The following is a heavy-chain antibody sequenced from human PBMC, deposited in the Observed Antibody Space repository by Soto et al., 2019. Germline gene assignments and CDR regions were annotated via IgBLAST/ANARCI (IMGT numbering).Heavy chain of an antibody. CDR1: GGSITTYY. D-gene: IGHD6-19*01. J-gene: IGHJ4*02. CDR3: ARGRRSGWYHFDS. CDR2: MHYEGRT. V-gene: IGHV4-59*01. Sequence: QVQLQESGPGLVKPSETLSLTCSVSGGSITTYYWSWIRQPPGKGLEWIGYMHYEGRTNYNPSVKSRVTILVDTSQNHFSLKLTSVTAADTAVYFCARGRRSGWYHFDSWGQGSLVTVSS.